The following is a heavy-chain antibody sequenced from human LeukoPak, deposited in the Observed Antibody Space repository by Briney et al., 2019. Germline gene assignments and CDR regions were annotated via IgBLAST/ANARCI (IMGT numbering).Heavy chain of an antibody. D-gene: IGHD1-1*01. CDR1: GASIRNFY. Sequence: SETLSLTCTVSGASIRNFYWTWIRQPPGKGLEWIGYVYESGSISYNPSLNSRVTISLDTSKNQISLKLSSVTAAGTAVYYCARDRVPLTSEFDYWGQGTLVTVSS. J-gene: IGHJ4*02. CDR2: VYESGSI. CDR3: ARDRVPLTSEFDY. V-gene: IGHV4-59*01.